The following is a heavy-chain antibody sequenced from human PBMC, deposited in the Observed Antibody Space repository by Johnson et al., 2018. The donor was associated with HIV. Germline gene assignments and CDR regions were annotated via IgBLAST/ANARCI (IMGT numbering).Heavy chain of an antibody. V-gene: IGHV3-NL1*01. J-gene: IGHJ3*02. D-gene: IGHD4-23*01. CDR1: GFTFSSYA. CDR2: IYSGGST. CDR3: ARATVESAFDI. Sequence: QVQLVESGGGVVQPGGSLRLSCAASGFTFSSYAMHWVRQAPGKGLEWVSVIYSGGSTYYADSVKGRFTISRDNSKNTLYLQMNSLRAEDTAVYYCARATVESAFDIWGQGTMVTVSS.